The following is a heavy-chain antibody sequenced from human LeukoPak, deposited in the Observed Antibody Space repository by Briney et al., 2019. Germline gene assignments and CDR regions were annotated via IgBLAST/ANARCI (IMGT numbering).Heavy chain of an antibody. CDR1: GGTFSSYA. D-gene: IGHD6-13*01. J-gene: IGHJ6*02. CDR3: AGEEGIAAAAAIYYYGMDV. Sequence: SVKVSCKASGGTFSSYAISWGRQAPGQGLEWMGRIIPILGIANYAQKFQGRVTITADKSTSTAYMELSSLRSEDTAVYYCAGEEGIAAAAAIYYYGMDVWGQGTTVTVSS. V-gene: IGHV1-69*04. CDR2: IIPILGIA.